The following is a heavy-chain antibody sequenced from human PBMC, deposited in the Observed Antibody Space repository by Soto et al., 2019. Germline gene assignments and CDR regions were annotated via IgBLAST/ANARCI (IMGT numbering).Heavy chain of an antibody. Sequence: RGESLKISCKGSGYSFTSYWIGWVRQMPGKGLEWMGIIYPGDSDTRYSPSFQGQVTISADKSISTAYLQWSSLKASDTAMYYCARHCCSSTSCYPVYYYYYGMDVWGQGTTVTVSS. CDR2: IYPGDSDT. CDR3: ARHCCSSTSCYPVYYYYYGMDV. J-gene: IGHJ6*02. V-gene: IGHV5-51*01. D-gene: IGHD2-2*01. CDR1: GYSFTSYW.